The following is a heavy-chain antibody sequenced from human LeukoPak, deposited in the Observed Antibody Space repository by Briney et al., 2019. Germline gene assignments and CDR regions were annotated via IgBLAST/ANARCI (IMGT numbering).Heavy chain of an antibody. D-gene: IGHD6-25*01. CDR2: IYYSGST. CDR1: GGSFSGYY. V-gene: IGHV4-59*01. J-gene: IGHJ4*02. CDR3: ARDRAATY. Sequence: SETLSLTCAVYGGSFSGYYWSWIRQPPGKGLEWIGYIYYSGSTNYNPSLKSRVTISVDTSKNQFSLKLSSVTAADTAVYYCARDRAATYWGQGTLVTVSS.